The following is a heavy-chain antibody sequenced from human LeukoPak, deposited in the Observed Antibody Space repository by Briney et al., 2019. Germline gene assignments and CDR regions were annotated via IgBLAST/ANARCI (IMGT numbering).Heavy chain of an antibody. V-gene: IGHV4-59*01. CDR1: GGSISSYY. J-gene: IGHJ4*02. CDR3: AGMRITTPTVRTLDY. CDR2: IYYTGST. D-gene: IGHD1-14*01. Sequence: SETLSLTCTVSGGSISSYYWSWIRQPPGKGLEWIGYIYYTGSTNYNPSPTSRVTISVDTSKNQLSLKLSSVTATDTAVYYCAGMRITTPTVRTLDYWGQGTLVTVSS.